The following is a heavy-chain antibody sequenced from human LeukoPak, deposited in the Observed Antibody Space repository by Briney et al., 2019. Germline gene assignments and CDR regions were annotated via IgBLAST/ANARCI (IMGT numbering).Heavy chain of an antibody. Sequence: ASVKVSCKASGYSFTSYYMHWVRQAPGQGLEWMGIINPSGGSTSYAQQFQGRVTMTSDTSTSTVYMELSSLRSEDTAVYYCARVVDSYDSSDYPNEYYFDYWGQGTLVTVSS. CDR1: GYSFTSYY. J-gene: IGHJ4*02. CDR2: INPSGGST. V-gene: IGHV1-46*01. CDR3: ARVVDSYDSSDYPNEYYFDY. D-gene: IGHD3-22*01.